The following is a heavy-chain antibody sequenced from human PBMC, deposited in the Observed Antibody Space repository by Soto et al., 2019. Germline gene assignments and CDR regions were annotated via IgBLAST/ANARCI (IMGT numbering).Heavy chain of an antibody. Sequence: QVQLVQSGAEVKKPGASVKVSCKASGYTFTSYYMHWVRQAPGQGLEWMGIINPSVGSTSYAQKFQGRVTMTRDTSTSTVYMELSSLRSEDTAVYYCASQPIPGYCSGGSCSHFGYWGQGTLVNVSS. CDR2: INPSVGST. J-gene: IGHJ4*02. D-gene: IGHD2-15*01. V-gene: IGHV1-46*01. CDR1: GYTFTSYY. CDR3: ASQPIPGYCSGGSCSHFGY.